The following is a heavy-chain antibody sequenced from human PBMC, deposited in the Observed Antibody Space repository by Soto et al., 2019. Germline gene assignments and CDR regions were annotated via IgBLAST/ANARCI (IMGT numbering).Heavy chain of an antibody. CDR1: GFTFNSYA. D-gene: IGHD1-1*01. CDR2: IGSDGGGI. V-gene: IGHV3-23*01. CDR3: AKYVAPEPTRTFDS. Sequence: EVQLLESGGGLVQPGGSLRLSCSASGFTFNSYAMAWVRQAPGKGLEWVSVIGSDGGGIQYADSVKGRFTISRDTSKGTLYLEMNSLRVEDTAVYYCAKYVAPEPTRTFDSCGRGSLVTVSS. J-gene: IGHJ4*02.